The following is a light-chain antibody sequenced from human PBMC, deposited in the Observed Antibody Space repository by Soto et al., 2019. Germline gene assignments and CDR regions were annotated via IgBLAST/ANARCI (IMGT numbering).Light chain of an antibody. V-gene: IGLV3-21*02. CDR3: QVWDSRSEHWV. J-gene: IGLJ3*02. CDR1: NIGSKS. CDR2: DDS. Sequence: SYELTQSPSVSGAPGQRARITCGGNNIGSKSVHWYQQKPGQAPVAVVYDDSDRPSGIPERFSGSNSGNKATLTISRVEAGDEADFYCQVWDSRSEHWVFGGGTKLTVL.